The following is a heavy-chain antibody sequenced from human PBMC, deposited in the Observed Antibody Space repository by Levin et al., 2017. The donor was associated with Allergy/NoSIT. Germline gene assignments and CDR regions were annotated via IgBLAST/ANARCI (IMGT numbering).Heavy chain of an antibody. Sequence: GESLKISCAASGFTFDDYGMSWVRQAPGKGLEWVSGINWNGGSTGYADSVKGRLTISRDNAKNSLYLQMNSLRAEDTALYDCARHRFTMNIHDGFDIWGQGTMVIVSS. CDR2: INWNGGST. CDR3: ARHRFTMNIHDGFDI. CDR1: GFTFDDYG. V-gene: IGHV3-20*01. J-gene: IGHJ3*02. D-gene: IGHD2/OR15-2a*01.